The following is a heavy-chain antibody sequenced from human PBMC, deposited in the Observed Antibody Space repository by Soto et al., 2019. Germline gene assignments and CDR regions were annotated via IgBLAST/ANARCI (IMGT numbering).Heavy chain of an antibody. CDR2: INHSGST. J-gene: IGHJ5*02. V-gene: IGHV4-34*01. D-gene: IGHD3-10*01. Sequence: SETLSLTCAVYGGSFSGYYWSWIRQPPGKGLEWIGGINHSGSTNYNPSLKSRVTISVDTSKNQFSLKLSSVTAADTAVYYCARGRITMVRGVIWFDPWCQGTLVTVSS. CDR3: ARGRITMVRGVIWFDP. CDR1: GGSFSGYY.